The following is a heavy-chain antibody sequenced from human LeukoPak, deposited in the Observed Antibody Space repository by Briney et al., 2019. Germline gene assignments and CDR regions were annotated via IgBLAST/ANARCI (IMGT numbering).Heavy chain of an antibody. CDR1: GFTFSSYG. Sequence: GGPLRLSCAASGFTFSSYGMHWVRKAPGKGLEWVAVISYDGSNKYYADSVKGRFTISRDNSKNTLYLQMNSLRAEDTAVYYCAKHGSSERGYNWFDPWGQGTLVTVSS. V-gene: IGHV3-30*18. D-gene: IGHD6-13*01. CDR3: AKHGSSERGYNWFDP. CDR2: ISYDGSNK. J-gene: IGHJ5*02.